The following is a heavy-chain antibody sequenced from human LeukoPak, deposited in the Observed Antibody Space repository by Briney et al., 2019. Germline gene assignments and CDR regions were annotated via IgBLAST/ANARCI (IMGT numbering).Heavy chain of an antibody. CDR1: GFAFNSQT. CDR3: AGTRNLRGDYFDY. D-gene: IGHD3-10*01. J-gene: IGHJ4*02. CDR2: IKEDEIEI. Sequence: GGSLRLSCAASGFAFNSQTMSWVRQAPGKGLEWVASIKEDEIEIHYVDSVKGRFTISRDNPKKSLYLQMNSLRAEDTAVYYCAGTRNLRGDYFDYWGQGTLVTVSS. V-gene: IGHV3-7*01.